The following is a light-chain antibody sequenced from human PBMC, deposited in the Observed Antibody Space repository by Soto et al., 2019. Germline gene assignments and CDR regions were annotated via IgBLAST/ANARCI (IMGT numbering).Light chain of an antibody. J-gene: IGLJ2*01. Sequence: QSVLTQPASVSGSPGQSITISCTGTSSDVGGYNYVSWYQQHPGKAPKLKIYEVSNRPSGVSNRFSGSKSGNTASLTISGLQADDEADYYCSSYTSSTTLIFGGGTKLTVL. CDR1: SSDVGGYNY. V-gene: IGLV2-14*01. CDR3: SSYTSSTTLI. CDR2: EVS.